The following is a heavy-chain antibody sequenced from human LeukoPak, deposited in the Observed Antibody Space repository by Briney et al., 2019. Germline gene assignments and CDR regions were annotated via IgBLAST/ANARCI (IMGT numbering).Heavy chain of an antibody. V-gene: IGHV1-46*01. CDR2: INPSGGST. J-gene: IGHJ3*02. Sequence: ASVKVSCKASGGTFSSYTISWVRQAPGQGLEWMGIINPSGGSTSYAQKFQGRVTMTTDTSTSTAYMELRSLRSDDTAVYYCARAGFITIFGVVIGLADNAFDIWGQGTMVTVSS. D-gene: IGHD3-3*01. CDR3: ARAGFITIFGVVIGLADNAFDI. CDR1: GGTFSSYT.